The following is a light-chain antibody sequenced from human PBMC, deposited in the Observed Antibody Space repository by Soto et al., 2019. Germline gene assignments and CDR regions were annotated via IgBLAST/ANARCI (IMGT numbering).Light chain of an antibody. V-gene: IGKV3-11*01. Sequence: EIVLTQAPATLSLSPGERATLSCRAGQSVGGDLAWYQQKPGQPPRLLIYDASNRATGIPARFSGSGFGTDVALTISSREPEDFAVYYCQHRTNWPPYTFGQGTKLEIK. CDR2: DAS. CDR1: QSVGGD. J-gene: IGKJ2*01. CDR3: QHRTNWPPYT.